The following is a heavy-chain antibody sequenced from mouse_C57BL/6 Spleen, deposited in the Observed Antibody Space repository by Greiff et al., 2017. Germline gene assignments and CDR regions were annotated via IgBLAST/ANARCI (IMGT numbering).Heavy chain of an antibody. V-gene: IGHV1-26*01. CDR2: INPNNGGT. Sequence: EVQLQQSGPELVKPGASVKISCKASGYTFTDYYMNWVKQSHGQSLEWIGYINPNNGGTSYNQKFKGKATLTVDKSSSTAYMELRSLTSEDSAVYYCARDYYGSSYWYFDVWGTGTTVTVSS. CDR1: GYTFTDYY. D-gene: IGHD1-1*01. CDR3: ARDYYGSSYWYFDV. J-gene: IGHJ1*03.